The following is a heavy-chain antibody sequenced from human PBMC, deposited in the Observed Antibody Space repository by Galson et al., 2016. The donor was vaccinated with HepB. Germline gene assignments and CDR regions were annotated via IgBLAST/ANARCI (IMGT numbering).Heavy chain of an antibody. Sequence: SLRLSCAASGFTFSTYAMHWVRQAPRKGLEYVSAIMSDGSTTYYADSVKGRFTISRDNSENTVYLQMSSLRPEDTAIYYCVKVKVASLYGVGRGLDYWGQGTLVTVSS. J-gene: IGHJ4*02. CDR3: VKVKVASLYGVGRGLDY. D-gene: IGHD3-3*01. CDR2: IMSDGSTT. V-gene: IGHV3-64D*08. CDR1: GFTFSTYA.